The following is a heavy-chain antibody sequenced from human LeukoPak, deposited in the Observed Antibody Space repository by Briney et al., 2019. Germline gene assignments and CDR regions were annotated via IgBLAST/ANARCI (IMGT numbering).Heavy chain of an antibody. CDR1: GFTVSSNY. J-gene: IGHJ4*02. D-gene: IGHD6-19*01. Sequence: GGSLRLSCAASGFTVSSNYMSWVRQAPGKGLEWVSVIYSGGSTYYADSVKGRFTISRDNSKNTLYLQMNSLRAEDTAVYCCARLSGWSFFLDYWGQGTLVTVSS. V-gene: IGHV3-53*01. CDR2: IYSGGST. CDR3: ARLSGWSFFLDY.